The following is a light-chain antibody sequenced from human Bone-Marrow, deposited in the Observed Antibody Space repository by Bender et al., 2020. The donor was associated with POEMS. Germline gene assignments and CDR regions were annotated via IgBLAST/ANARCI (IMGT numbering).Light chain of an antibody. V-gene: IGLV8-61*01. CDR3: VLYISSGILM. Sequence: QTVVTQEPSFSVSPGGTVTLTCGLSSGSVSTSSYPSWYQQTPGQPPRTLIHSTKTRSSGVPDRFSGSILGNKAALTITGAQAEDESVYYCVLYISSGILMFGGGTKLTVL. CDR2: STK. CDR1: SGSVSTSSY. J-gene: IGLJ3*02.